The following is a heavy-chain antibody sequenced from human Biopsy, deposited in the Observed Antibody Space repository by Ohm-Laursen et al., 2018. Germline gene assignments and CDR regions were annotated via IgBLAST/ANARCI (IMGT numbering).Heavy chain of an antibody. V-gene: IGHV4-59*02. CDR2: IYYSVMT. CDR3: ARDSGILNYGNFKSYHYYGMDV. CDR1: GDSGTKYY. D-gene: IGHD4-11*01. J-gene: IGHJ6*02. Sequence: SDTLSLTCAVSGDSGTKYYWSWIRQPPGKGLEWIGHIYYSVMTNYNPSLQSRVSISVNTSRNQVSLTLSSVTAADTAVYYCARDSGILNYGNFKSYHYYGMDVWGQGTKVTVSS.